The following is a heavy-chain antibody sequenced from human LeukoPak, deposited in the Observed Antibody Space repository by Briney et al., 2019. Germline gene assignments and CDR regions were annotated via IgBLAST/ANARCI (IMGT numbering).Heavy chain of an antibody. Sequence: SETLSLTCTVSGGSISSYYWSWIRQPPGKGLEWIGYIYYSGSTNYNPSLKSRVTISVDTSKNQFSLKLSSVTAADTAMYYCARNTAMASFDYWGQGTLVTVSS. V-gene: IGHV4-59*01. CDR2: IYYSGST. CDR3: ARNTAMASFDY. J-gene: IGHJ4*02. D-gene: IGHD5-18*01. CDR1: GGSISSYY.